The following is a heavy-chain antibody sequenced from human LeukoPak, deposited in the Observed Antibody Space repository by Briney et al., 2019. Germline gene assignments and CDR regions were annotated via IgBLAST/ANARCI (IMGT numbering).Heavy chain of an antibody. CDR2: IYCSGST. D-gene: IGHD3-9*01. V-gene: IGHV4-59*01. CDR1: GVSISSYY. J-gene: IGHJ4*02. Sequence: SETLSLTCTVSGVSISSYYWSWIRQPPGKGLEWVGYIYCSGSTNYNPSLKSRVTISVDTSKNQFSLKLSSVTAADTAVYYCASYDILTGSADYWGQGTLVTVSS. CDR3: ASYDILTGSADY.